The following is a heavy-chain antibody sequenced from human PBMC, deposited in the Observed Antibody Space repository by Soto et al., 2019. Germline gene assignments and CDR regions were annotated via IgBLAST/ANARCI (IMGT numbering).Heavy chain of an antibody. CDR3: ARNNGDDNSGAFDF. D-gene: IGHD3-10*01. V-gene: IGHV3-33*01. Sequence: QVQLVGSGGGVVQPRRSLRISWAASGFTFSHYGMNWVRQAPGKGLEWVAVIRYDGSYKAYADSVKGGFTISRDNSNIRVYLKGDSLRAEDTAVYCCARNNGDDNSGAFDFWGQGTMVTVSS. CDR1: GFTFSHYG. J-gene: IGHJ3*01. CDR2: IRYDGSYK.